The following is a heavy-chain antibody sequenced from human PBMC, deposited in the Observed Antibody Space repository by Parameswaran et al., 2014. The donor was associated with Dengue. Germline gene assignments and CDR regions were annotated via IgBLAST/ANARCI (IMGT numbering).Heavy chain of an antibody. V-gene: IGHV1-69-2*01. Sequence: WVRQAPGQGLEWMGLVDPEDGETIYAEKFQGRVTITADTSTDTAYMELSSLRSEDTAVYYCATQGYSSSVNFDYWGQGTLVTVSS. J-gene: IGHJ4*02. CDR3: ATQGYSSSVNFDY. CDR2: VDPEDGET. D-gene: IGHD6-6*01.